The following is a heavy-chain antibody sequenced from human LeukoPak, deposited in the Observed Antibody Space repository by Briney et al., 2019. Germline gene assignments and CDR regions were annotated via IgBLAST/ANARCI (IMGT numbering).Heavy chain of an antibody. J-gene: IGHJ3*02. Sequence: SGPTLVNPTQTLTLTCTFSGLSLSTSGVGVGWIRQPPGKALEWLALIYWDDDKRYSASLKSRLTITKDTSKNQVVLTMTNMDPVDTATYYCAHSRPRLWFGETDAFDIWGQGTMVTVSS. D-gene: IGHD3-10*01. V-gene: IGHV2-5*02. CDR3: AHSRPRLWFGETDAFDI. CDR1: GLSLSTSGVG. CDR2: IYWDDDK.